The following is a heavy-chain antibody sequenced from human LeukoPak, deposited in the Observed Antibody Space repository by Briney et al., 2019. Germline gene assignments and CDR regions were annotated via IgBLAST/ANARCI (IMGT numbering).Heavy chain of an antibody. V-gene: IGHV1-46*01. CDR2: INPSGGST. CDR1: GGTFSSYA. CDR3: ARGDGSGSYEDWFDP. D-gene: IGHD3-10*01. J-gene: IGHJ5*02. Sequence: GASVKVSCKASGGTFSSYAISWVRQAPGQGLEWMGIINPSGGSTSSAQKFQGRVTMTRDTSTSTVYMELSSLRSEDTAVYYCARGDGSGSYEDWFDPWGQGTLVTVSS.